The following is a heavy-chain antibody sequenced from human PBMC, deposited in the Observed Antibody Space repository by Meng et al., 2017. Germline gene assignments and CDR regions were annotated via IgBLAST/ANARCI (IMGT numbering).Heavy chain of an antibody. CDR3: ARGGDFDP. J-gene: IGHJ5*02. CDR1: GYTFTTYT. CDR2: ISTNTGNP. D-gene: IGHD2/OR15-2a*01. V-gene: IGHV7-4-1*02. Sequence: QVQRVQSGSELKKRGASVKVSCKASGYTFTTYTINWVRQAHGRGLEWMGWISTNTGNPTYVQGFTGRFVFSLDTSVSTAYLQISSLEAADTAVYYCARGGDFDPWGQGTLVTVSS.